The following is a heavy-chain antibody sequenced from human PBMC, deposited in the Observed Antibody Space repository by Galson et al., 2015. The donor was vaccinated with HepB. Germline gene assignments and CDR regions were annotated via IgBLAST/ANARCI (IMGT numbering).Heavy chain of an antibody. V-gene: IGHV3-23*01. CDR2: IGGSYDGT. Sequence: SLRLSCAASGFTFSTTAMNWVRQAPGKGMEWVSIIGGSYDGTYYADSVRGRFTISRDNPKNMVYLQMNSLRVDDTAVYYCAKDYREHGMDVWGLETTVTVSS. CDR3: AKDYREHGMDV. D-gene: IGHD4-11*01. CDR1: GFTFSTTA. J-gene: IGHJ6*02.